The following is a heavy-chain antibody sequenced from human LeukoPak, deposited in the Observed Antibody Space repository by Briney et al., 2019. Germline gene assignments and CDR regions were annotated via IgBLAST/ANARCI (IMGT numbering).Heavy chain of an antibody. Sequence: GGSLRLSCAASGFTFRSYGMHWVRQAPGKGLEWVAVMSYDGSNKYYADSVKGRFTISRDNSKNTLYLQMSSLRAEDTAVYYCAKDQKDGYCSGGSCYTYYYYLYGMDVWGQGTTVTVSS. D-gene: IGHD2-15*01. CDR2: MSYDGSNK. CDR3: AKDQKDGYCSGGSCYTYYYYLYGMDV. CDR1: GFTFRSYG. J-gene: IGHJ6*02. V-gene: IGHV3-30*18.